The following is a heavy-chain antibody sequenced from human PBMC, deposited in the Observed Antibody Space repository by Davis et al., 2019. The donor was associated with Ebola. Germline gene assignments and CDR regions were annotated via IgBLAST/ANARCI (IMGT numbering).Heavy chain of an antibody. D-gene: IGHD3-16*01. CDR1: GYTFTNYG. CDR2: IDVYKDET. Sequence: ASVKVSCKASGYTFTNYGISWVRQAPGQGLEWMGWIDVYKDETKYIEKIEGRVSMTKDTSTNTVYMELMYLRSDDTAMYYCAREGGSLPYWGQGTLVTVSS. J-gene: IGHJ4*02. CDR3: AREGGSLPY. V-gene: IGHV1-18*04.